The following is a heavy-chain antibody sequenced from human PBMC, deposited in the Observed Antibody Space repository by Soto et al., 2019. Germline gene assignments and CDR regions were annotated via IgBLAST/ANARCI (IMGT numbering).Heavy chain of an antibody. D-gene: IGHD6-19*01. V-gene: IGHV3-30-3*01. J-gene: IGHJ4*02. CDR3: SRDRQWLIEHFFDY. CDR1: GFTFRSYG. Sequence: GGSLRLSCTASGFTFRSYGFHWVRQAPGKGLEWVAVISYDGNIKYYADSVKGRFTISRDNSKNTLYLQMNSLRAEDTAVYYCSRDRQWLIEHFFDYWGQGTLVTVSS. CDR2: ISYDGNIK.